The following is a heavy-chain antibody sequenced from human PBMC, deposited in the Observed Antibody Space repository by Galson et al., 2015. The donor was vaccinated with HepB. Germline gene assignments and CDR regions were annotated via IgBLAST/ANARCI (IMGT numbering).Heavy chain of an antibody. Sequence: SLRLSCAASGFTFDDYAMHWVRQAPGKGLEWVSGISWNSGSIGYADSVKGRFTISRDNAKNSLYLQMNSLRAEDTALYYCAKTFRGVIIQSAFDIWGQGTMVTVSS. CDR2: ISWNSGSI. D-gene: IGHD3-10*01. V-gene: IGHV3-9*01. J-gene: IGHJ3*02. CDR3: AKTFRGVIIQSAFDI. CDR1: GFTFDDYA.